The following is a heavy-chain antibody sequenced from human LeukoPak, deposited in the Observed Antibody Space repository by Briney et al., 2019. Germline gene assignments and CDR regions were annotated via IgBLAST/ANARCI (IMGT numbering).Heavy chain of an antibody. D-gene: IGHD3-10*01. Sequence: ASVKVSCKASGYTFTSYYMHLVRQAPGQGLEWMGIINPSGGSTSYAQKFQGRVTMTRDTSTSTAYMELSSLRSEDTAVYYCARDRSYGSGSYYYYMDVWGKGTTVTVSS. V-gene: IGHV1-46*03. J-gene: IGHJ6*03. CDR2: INPSGGST. CDR1: GYTFTSYY. CDR3: ARDRSYGSGSYYYYMDV.